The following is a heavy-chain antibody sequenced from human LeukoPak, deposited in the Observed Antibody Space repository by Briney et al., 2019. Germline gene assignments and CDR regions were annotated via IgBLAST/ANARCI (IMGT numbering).Heavy chain of an antibody. J-gene: IGHJ4*02. V-gene: IGHV3-21*01. CDR3: ARDFDIMTHYAFDN. D-gene: IGHD3-9*01. CDR1: GFTFSSYS. Sequence: GRSLRLSCAASGFTFSSYSMNWVRQAPGKGLEWVSSISSSSTYIYYRDSVKGRFTISRDNAKNSLYLQMNSLRAEDTAVYYCARDFDIMTHYAFDNWGQGSLVTVSS. CDR2: ISSSSTYI.